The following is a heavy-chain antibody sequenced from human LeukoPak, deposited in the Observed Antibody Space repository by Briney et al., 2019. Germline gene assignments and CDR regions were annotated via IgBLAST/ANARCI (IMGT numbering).Heavy chain of an antibody. CDR3: SFNLGSGSYAFDI. D-gene: IGHD3-10*01. Sequence: SQTLSLTCTVSGGSISSGGYYWSWIRQPPGKGLEWIGYIYHSGSTYYNPSLKSRVTISVDRSKNQFSLKLSSVTAADTAVYYCSFNLGSGSYAFDIWGQGTMVTVSS. CDR2: IYHSGST. J-gene: IGHJ3*02. V-gene: IGHV4-30-2*01. CDR1: GGSISSGGYY.